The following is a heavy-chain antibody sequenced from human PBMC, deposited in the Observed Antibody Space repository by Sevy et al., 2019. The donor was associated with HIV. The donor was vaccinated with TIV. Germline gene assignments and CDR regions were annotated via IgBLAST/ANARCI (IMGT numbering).Heavy chain of an antibody. V-gene: IGHV3-23*01. CDR2: IRGAGGST. J-gene: IGHJ4*01. Sequence: GGSLRLSCVASGFTFDNYAMSWVRRAPGKGLEWVSAIRGAGGSTYYTDSVKGRFTISRENSKNTVYLQMNSLRAEDTALYYCAKDYEFGSGSLMGLFDYWGHGTLVTVSS. CDR3: AKDYEFGSGSLMGLFDY. D-gene: IGHD3-10*01. CDR1: GFTFDNYA.